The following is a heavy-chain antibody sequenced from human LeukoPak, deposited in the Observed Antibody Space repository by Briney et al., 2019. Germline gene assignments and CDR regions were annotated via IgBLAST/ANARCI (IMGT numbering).Heavy chain of an antibody. CDR2: IYYSGST. J-gene: IGHJ4*02. D-gene: IGHD3-22*01. Sequence: SETLSLTCAVYGGSFSGYYWSWIRQPPGKGLEWIGYIYYSGSTNYNPSLKSRVTISVDTSKNQFSLKLSSVTAADTAVYYCARGGDSSGYYYPVFDYWGQGTLVTVSS. V-gene: IGHV4-59*01. CDR3: ARGGDSSGYYYPVFDY. CDR1: GGSFSGYY.